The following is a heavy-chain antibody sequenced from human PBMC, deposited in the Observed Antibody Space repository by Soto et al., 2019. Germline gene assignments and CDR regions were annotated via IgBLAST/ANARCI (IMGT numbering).Heavy chain of an antibody. CDR2: ISGGGDAI. Sequence: PRGSLRLACAASGFTFSDYYMTWVRQAPGKGLEWVSYISGGGDAIHYSDSVKGRFTVSRDNAKNLLYLQMNSLRAEDTAVYYCASDPYYYASDYWGRGTLVTVSS. J-gene: IGHJ4*02. D-gene: IGHD3-10*01. CDR1: GFTFSDYY. CDR3: ASDPYYYASDY. V-gene: IGHV3-11*01.